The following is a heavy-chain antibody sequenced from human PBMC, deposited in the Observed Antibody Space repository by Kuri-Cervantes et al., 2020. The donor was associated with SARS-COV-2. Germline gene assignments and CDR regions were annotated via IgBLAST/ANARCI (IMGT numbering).Heavy chain of an antibody. J-gene: IGHJ5*02. CDR1: GYTFTSYD. D-gene: IGHD3-10*01. CDR3: ARGNGSGSGGWFDP. Sequence: ASVKVSCKASGYTFTSYDINWVRQATGQGLEWMGWMNPNSGNTGYAQKFQGRVTMTRDTSISTAYMELSRLRSDDTAVYYCARGNGSGSGGWFDPWGQGTLVTVSS. CDR2: MNPNSGNT. V-gene: IGHV1-8*02.